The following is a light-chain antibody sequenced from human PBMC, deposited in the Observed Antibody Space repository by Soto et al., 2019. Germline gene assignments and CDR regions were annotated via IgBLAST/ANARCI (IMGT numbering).Light chain of an antibody. CDR3: QQVNSYPLT. CDR1: QGISSY. Sequence: DIQLTQSPSFLSASVGDRVTITCRASQGISSYLAWYQQKPGKAPKLLIYGASTLQSGVPSRFSGSGSGTEFALTISSLQPEDFASYYCQQVNSYPLTFGGGTEVEIK. CDR2: GAS. J-gene: IGKJ4*01. V-gene: IGKV1-9*01.